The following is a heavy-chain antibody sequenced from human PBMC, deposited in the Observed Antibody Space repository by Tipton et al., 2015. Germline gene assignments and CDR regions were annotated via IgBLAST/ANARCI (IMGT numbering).Heavy chain of an antibody. D-gene: IGHD4-17*01. CDR3: ARGTYGGYIQSH. CDR1: GGSFSDYY. Sequence: TLSLTCAVYGGSFSDYYWTWVRQSPGKGLEWIGEINYSATTHYNPSLGSRVTIPVDTSKNQFSLNLTSVTAADTAFYYCARGTYGGYIQSHWGQGTPVTVSS. CDR2: INYSATT. V-gene: IGHV4-34*01. J-gene: IGHJ4*02.